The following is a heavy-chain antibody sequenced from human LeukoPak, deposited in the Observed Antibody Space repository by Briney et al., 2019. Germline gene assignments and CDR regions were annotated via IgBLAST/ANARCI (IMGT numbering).Heavy chain of an antibody. CDR1: GFTFSSYS. CDR3: ARDVRDPEIDY. J-gene: IGHJ4*02. Sequence: GGSLRLSCAAAGFTFSSYSMNWVRQAPGRGLEWVSYISSGSSTIYYGDSVKGRFTVSRDNAKNSLYLQMNSLRAEDTAVYYCARDVRDPEIDYWGQGTLVTVSS. V-gene: IGHV3-48*04. D-gene: IGHD2-8*01. CDR2: ISSGSSTI.